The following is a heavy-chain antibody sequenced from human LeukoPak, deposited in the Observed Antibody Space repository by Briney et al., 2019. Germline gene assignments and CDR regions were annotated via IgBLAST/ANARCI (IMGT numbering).Heavy chain of an antibody. Sequence: GGSLRLSCAASGFTFSSYGMHWVRQAPGKGLEGVAVISYDGSNKYYADSVKGRFTISRDNSKNALYLQMNSLRAEDTAVYYCAKVGSSGWRHFDYWGQGTLVTVSS. CDR1: GFTFSSYG. V-gene: IGHV3-30*18. CDR2: ISYDGSNK. D-gene: IGHD6-19*01. CDR3: AKVGSSGWRHFDY. J-gene: IGHJ4*02.